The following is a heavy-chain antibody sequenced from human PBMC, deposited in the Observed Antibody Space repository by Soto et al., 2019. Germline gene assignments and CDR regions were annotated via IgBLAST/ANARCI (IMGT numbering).Heavy chain of an antibody. CDR1: GFTVSSNY. V-gene: IGHV3-66*04. Sequence: AGGSLRLSCAASGFTVSSNYMSWVRQAPGKGLEWVSVIYSGGSTYYADSVKGRFTISRDNSKNTLYLQMNSLRAEDTAVYYCARHYGDYMAPGYYFDYWGQGTLVTVSS. CDR2: IYSGGST. CDR3: ARHYGDYMAPGYYFDY. J-gene: IGHJ4*02. D-gene: IGHD4-17*01.